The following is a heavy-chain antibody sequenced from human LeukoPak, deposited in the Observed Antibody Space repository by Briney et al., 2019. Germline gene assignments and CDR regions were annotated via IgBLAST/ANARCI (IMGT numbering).Heavy chain of an antibody. V-gene: IGHV1-69*05. J-gene: IGHJ1*01. CDR1: GGTFSSYA. Sequence: GSSVKVSCKVSGGTFSSYAISWVRQAPGQGLEWMGRIIPIFGTANYAQKFQGRVTITTDESTSTAYMELSSLRSEDTAVYYCARDFNCSGGHCFQHWGQGTLVTVSS. CDR3: ARDFNCSGGHCFQH. CDR2: IIPIFGTA. D-gene: IGHD2-15*01.